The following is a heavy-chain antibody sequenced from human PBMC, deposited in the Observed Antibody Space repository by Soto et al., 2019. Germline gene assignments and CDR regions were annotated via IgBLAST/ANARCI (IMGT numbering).Heavy chain of an antibody. CDR2: INHSGST. J-gene: IGHJ4*02. Sequence: SETLSLTCAVYGGSFSGYYWSWIRQPPGKGLEWIGEINHSGSTNYNPSLKSRVTISVDTSKNQFSLKLSSVTAADTAVYYCARGKERSRGFEVWGQGTLVTVSS. V-gene: IGHV4-34*01. CDR3: ARGKERSRGFEV. D-gene: IGHD3-10*01. CDR1: GGSFSGYY.